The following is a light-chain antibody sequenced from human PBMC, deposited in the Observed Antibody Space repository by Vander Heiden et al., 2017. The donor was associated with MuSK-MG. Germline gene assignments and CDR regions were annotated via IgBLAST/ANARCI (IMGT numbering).Light chain of an antibody. CDR3: RQAVQIPVT. V-gene: IGKV2-28*01. J-gene: IGKJ3*01. CDR2: LTS. CDR1: QSLLHANGNIY. Sequence: DIVMTHSPLSLPVTPGEPASISCRSSQSLLHANGNIYLDWYLQKPGQSPQLLIFLTSNRAAGVPDRFSGSGSGTDCTFIISRVEAEDVGVYCGRQAVQIPVTFGHGTTVNIK.